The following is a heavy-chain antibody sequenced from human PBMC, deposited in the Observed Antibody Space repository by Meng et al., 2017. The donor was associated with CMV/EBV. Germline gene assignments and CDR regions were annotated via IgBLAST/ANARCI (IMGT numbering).Heavy chain of an antibody. J-gene: IGHJ4*02. CDR2: IYSGGSST. CDR1: GFTFSNYS. V-gene: IGHV3-23*03. CDR3: AKSSYSSSSATDY. Sequence: GESLKISCVASGFTFSNYSMNWVRQAPGKGLEWVSVIYSGGSSTYYADSVKGRFTISRDNSKNTLYLQMNSLRAEDTAVYYCAKSSYSSSSATDYWGQGTLVTVSS. D-gene: IGHD6-6*01.